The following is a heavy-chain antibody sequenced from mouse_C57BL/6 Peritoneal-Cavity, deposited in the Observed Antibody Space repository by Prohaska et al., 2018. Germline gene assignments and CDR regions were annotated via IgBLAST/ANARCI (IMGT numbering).Heavy chain of an antibody. Sequence: KLSCNPTDYTFTGYWTEWVKQRPGHGLGLIWDGLTGSGSTNYNEKFKGKATVTADTSSNTGYMQLSSRTTEDAAIDYYARGNTVPDFDYWGQGTTVTVSS. J-gene: IGHJ2*01. V-gene: IGHV1-9*01. CDR1: DYTFTGYW. D-gene: IGHD1-1*01. CDR2: GLTGSGST. CDR3: ARGNTVPDFDY.